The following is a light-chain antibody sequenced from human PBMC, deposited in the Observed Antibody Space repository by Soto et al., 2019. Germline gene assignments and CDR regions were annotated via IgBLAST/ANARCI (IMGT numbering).Light chain of an antibody. J-gene: IGKJ4*01. Sequence: DIVMTQSPDSLAVPLGERATINCKSSQSILSSANNKNFLVWYQQKPGQPPKLLISWASTRESGVPDRFSGSGSGTDFTLTINSLQAEDVAVYYCQQCYSSPLSFGGGTKVEIK. CDR3: QQCYSSPLS. V-gene: IGKV4-1*01. CDR2: WAS. CDR1: QSILSSANNKNF.